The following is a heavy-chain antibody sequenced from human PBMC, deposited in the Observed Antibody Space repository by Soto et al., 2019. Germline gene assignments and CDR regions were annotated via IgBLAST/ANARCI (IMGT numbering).Heavy chain of an antibody. CDR1: GGTFSSYA. J-gene: IGHJ4*02. V-gene: IGHV1-69*12. CDR3: AREDYYDSTTRPGTGY. CDR2: IIPIFGTA. Sequence: QVQLVQSGAEVKKPGSSVKVSCKASGGTFSSYAISWVRQAPGQGLEWMGGIIPIFGTANYAQKCQGRVTITADESTSTAYMELSSLRSADTAVYYCAREDYYDSTTRPGTGYWGQGTLVTVSS. D-gene: IGHD3-22*01.